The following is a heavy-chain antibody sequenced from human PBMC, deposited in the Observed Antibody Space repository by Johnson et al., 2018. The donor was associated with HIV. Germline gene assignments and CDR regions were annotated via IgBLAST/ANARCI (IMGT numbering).Heavy chain of an antibody. D-gene: IGHD6-13*01. J-gene: IGHJ3*02. Sequence: VQLVESGGGVVQPGRSLRLSCAASGFTFSRYALHWVRQAPGKGLEWVAVISYDGSHKYYADSVKGRFTISRDNSKNTLYLQMTSLRVEDTAVYYCARDRGSSWANDAFDIWGQGTMVTVSS. V-gene: IGHV3-30*04. CDR3: ARDRGSSWANDAFDI. CDR2: ISYDGSHK. CDR1: GFTFSRYA.